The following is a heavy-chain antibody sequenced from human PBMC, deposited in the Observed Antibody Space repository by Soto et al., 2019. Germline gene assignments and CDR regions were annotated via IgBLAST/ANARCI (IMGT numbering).Heavy chain of an antibody. CDR3: SIDPEGGNWFDP. D-gene: IGHD1-26*01. CDR1: GYTFTSYG. CDR2: INPYNGNT. J-gene: IGHJ5*02. V-gene: IGHV1-18*01. Sequence: QVQLVQSGAEGKKPGASVKVSCKASGYTFTSYGISWVRQAPGKGLEWMGWINPYNGNTNSAKKLQGRVTMNTDTSTSTAYMELRSLRSDDTAVYYWSIDPEGGNWFDPWGQGTLVTVSS.